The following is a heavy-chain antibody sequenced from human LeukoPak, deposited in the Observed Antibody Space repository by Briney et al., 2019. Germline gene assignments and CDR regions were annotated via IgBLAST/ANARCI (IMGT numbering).Heavy chain of an antibody. CDR1: GVSIRSYF. J-gene: IGHJ4*02. Sequence: SETLSLTCSVSGVSIRSYFWSWIRQAPGKGLEWIGHIYHSGNTNYNTSLTSRVTMLIDTFNIQLSLELSSVTAADTAVYYCARPRPLYGAGSFAFWGQGNLVIVSS. CDR2: IYHSGNT. V-gene: IGHV4-59*08. CDR3: ARPRPLYGAGSFAF. D-gene: IGHD3-10*01.